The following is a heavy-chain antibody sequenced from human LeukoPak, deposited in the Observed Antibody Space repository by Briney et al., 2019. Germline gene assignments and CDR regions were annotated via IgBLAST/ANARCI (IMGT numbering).Heavy chain of an antibody. CDR1: GGSISSSGYY. J-gene: IGHJ4*02. D-gene: IGHD4-17*01. CDR3: ARLDYGDYGGFDY. V-gene: IGHV4-39*01. Sequence: SETLSLTCTVSGGSISSSGYYWGWIRQPPGKGLEFIGSIYDSGSTYYNPSLKSRVTISVDTSKNQFSLKLSSVTAADTAVYYCARLDYGDYGGFDYWGQGTLVTVSS. CDR2: IYDSGST.